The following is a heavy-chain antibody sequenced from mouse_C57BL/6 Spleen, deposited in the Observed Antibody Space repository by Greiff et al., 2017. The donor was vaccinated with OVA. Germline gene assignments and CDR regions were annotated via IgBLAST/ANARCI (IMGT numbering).Heavy chain of an antibody. CDR2: INPGSGGT. CDR1: GYAFTNYL. J-gene: IGHJ2*01. V-gene: IGHV1-54*01. CDR3: ARGGIDYGFDY. D-gene: IGHD2-4*01. Sequence: VKLQESGAELVRPGTSVKVSCKASGYAFTNYLIEWVKQRPGQGLEWIGVINPGSGGTNYNEKFKGKATLTADKSSSTAYMQLSSLTSEDSAVYFCARGGIDYGFDYWGQGTTLTVSS.